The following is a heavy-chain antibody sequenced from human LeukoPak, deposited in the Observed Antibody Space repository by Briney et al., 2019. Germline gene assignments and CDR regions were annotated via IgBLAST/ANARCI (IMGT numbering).Heavy chain of an antibody. D-gene: IGHD3-22*01. V-gene: IGHV3-23*01. CDR2: ISGSGGST. CDR1: GFTFSSYA. J-gene: IGHJ4*02. CDR3: AKGDTYYYDSSGFGY. Sequence: PGGSLRPSCAASGFTFSSYAMSWVRQAPGKGLEWVSAISGSGGSTYYADSVKGRFTISRDNSKNTLYLQMNSLRAEDTAVYYCAKGDTYYYDSSGFGYWGQGTLVTVSS.